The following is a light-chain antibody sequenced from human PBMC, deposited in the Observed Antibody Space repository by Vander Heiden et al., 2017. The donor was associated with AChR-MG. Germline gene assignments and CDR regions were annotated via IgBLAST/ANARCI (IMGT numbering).Light chain of an antibody. CDR1: KLVNKY. J-gene: IGLJ2*01. V-gene: IGLV3-1*01. Sequence: SYELTQPPSVSVSPGQTARISCSGDKLVNKYVCWYQQKPGQSPGRVIYQDRKRPSGIPERFSGSNSGNTATLTISGTQAMDEADYYCQTWDNRAVVFGGGTKLTVL. CDR2: QDR. CDR3: QTWDNRAVV.